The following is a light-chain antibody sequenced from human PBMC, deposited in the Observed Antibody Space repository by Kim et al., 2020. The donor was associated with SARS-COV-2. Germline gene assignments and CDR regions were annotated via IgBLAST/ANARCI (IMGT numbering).Light chain of an antibody. CDR3: QSYDSSLSGSV. Sequence: QRVTISCIGSSSNIGAGYDVHWYQQLPGTAPKLLISGNGNRPSGVPDRFSGSKSGTSASLAITGLQAEDEADYYCQSYDSSLSGSVFGGGTQLTVL. CDR1: SSNIGAGYD. J-gene: IGLJ3*02. V-gene: IGLV1-40*01. CDR2: GNG.